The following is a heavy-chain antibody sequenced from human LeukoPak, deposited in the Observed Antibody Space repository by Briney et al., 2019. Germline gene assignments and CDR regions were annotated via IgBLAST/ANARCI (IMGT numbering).Heavy chain of an antibody. D-gene: IGHD3-16*01. CDR1: GYTFTGYY. V-gene: IGHV1-2*06. CDR3: ARLGRGLRLGELNTDY. Sequence: ASVKVSCKASGYTFTGYYMHWVRQAPGQGLEGRGRINPNSGGTNYAQKFQGRVTMTRDTSVSTAYMELSRLRSDDTAVYYCARLGRGLRLGELNTDYWGQGTLVTVSS. J-gene: IGHJ4*02. CDR2: INPNSGGT.